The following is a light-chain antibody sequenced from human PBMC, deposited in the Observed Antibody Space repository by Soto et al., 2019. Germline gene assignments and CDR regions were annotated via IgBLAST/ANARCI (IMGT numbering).Light chain of an antibody. V-gene: IGKV3-20*01. CDR2: GAS. J-gene: IGKJ1*01. Sequence: EIVLTQSPGTPSLSPGERATLSCRASQSVSSSYLAWYQQKPGQAPRLLIYGASSRATGIPDRFSSSGSGTDFTLTISRLEPEDFAVYYCQQYGSSTWTFGQGTKVDIK. CDR1: QSVSSSY. CDR3: QQYGSSTWT.